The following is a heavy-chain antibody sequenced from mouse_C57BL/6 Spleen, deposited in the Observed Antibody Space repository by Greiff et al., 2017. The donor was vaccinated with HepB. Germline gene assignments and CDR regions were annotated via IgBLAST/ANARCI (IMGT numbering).Heavy chain of an antibody. CDR3: AREGYMIWYFDV. D-gene: IGHD2-4*01. CDR2: ISDGGSYT. CDR1: GFTFSSYA. V-gene: IGHV5-4*01. Sequence: EVNVVESGGGLVKPGGSLKLSCAASGFTFSSYAMSWVRQTPEKRLEWVATISDGGSYTYYPDNVKGRFTISRDNAKNNLYLQMSHLKSEDTAMYYCAREGYMIWYFDVWGTGTTVTVSS. J-gene: IGHJ1*03.